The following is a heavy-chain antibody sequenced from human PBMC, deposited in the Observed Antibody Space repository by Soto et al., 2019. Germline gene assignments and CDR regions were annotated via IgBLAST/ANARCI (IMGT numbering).Heavy chain of an antibody. CDR2: ISSSAYST. CDR3: AKNNLFVAGKKDH. Sequence: EVQVLESGGGLVQPGGSLRLSCAASGFTFSNYPMSWVRQAPGKGLEWVSSISSSAYSTYYADSVKGRFTISRDNSKNPFYKKRNCGRAKNTAVYYCAKNNLFVAGKKDHGGRGARVPVSS. V-gene: IGHV3-23*01. D-gene: IGHD3-3*01. CDR1: GFTFSNYP. J-gene: IGHJ4*02.